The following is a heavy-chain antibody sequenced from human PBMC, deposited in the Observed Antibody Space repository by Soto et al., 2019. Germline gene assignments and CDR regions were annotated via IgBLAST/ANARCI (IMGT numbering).Heavy chain of an antibody. J-gene: IGHJ5*02. Sequence: QVQLHQLGARLLKPSETLSLTCTVSGGAFTASYWSWVRQTPGAGLEWIGEIDHIGRTVFNESLKRRVTFSVDASRSQFSMNLTSVTAADTSVYFCAGRPQTPQSSTPYSSSIWFDTWGQGALVIVSS. D-gene: IGHD6-13*01. CDR2: IDHIGRT. CDR1: GGAFTASY. V-gene: IGHV4-34*01. CDR3: AGRPQTPQSSTPYSSSIWFDT.